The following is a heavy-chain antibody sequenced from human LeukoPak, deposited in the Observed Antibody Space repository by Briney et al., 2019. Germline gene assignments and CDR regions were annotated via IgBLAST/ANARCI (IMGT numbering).Heavy chain of an antibody. J-gene: IGHJ5*02. CDR1: GGSFSGYY. V-gene: IGHV4-34*01. D-gene: IGHD1-26*01. CDR2: INHSGST. CDR3: ARVMVRDSGSYWNWFDP. Sequence: SETLSLTCAVYGGSFSGYYWSWIRQPPGKGLEWIGEINHSGSTNYNPSLKSRVTISVDTSKNQFSLKLSSVTAADTAVYYCARVMVRDSGSYWNWFDPWGQGTLVTVSS.